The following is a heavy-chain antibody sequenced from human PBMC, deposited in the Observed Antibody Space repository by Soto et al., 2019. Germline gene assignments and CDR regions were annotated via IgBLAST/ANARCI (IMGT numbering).Heavy chain of an antibody. V-gene: IGHV3-15*07. D-gene: IGHD2-15*01. CDR2: IKSKTDGGTT. CDR1: GFTFSNAW. J-gene: IGHJ3*02. CDR3: TTPGMVVAVCAFDI. Sequence: EVQLVESGGGLVKPGGSLRLSCAASGFTFSNAWMNWVRQAPGKGLEWVGRIKSKTDGGTTDYAAPVKGRFTISRDDSKNTLDLQMNSLKTEDTAVYYCTTPGMVVAVCAFDILRQGTMVTVSS.